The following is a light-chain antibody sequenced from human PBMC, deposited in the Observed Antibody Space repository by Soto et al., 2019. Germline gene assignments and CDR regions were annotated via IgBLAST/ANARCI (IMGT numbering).Light chain of an antibody. Sequence: EIVLTQSPDTLSLSPGESATLSCRASQSVSRYLAWYQQKPGQTPRLLIYDASNRAAGIPARFSGSGSGTDFTLTISSLEPEDFAVYYCQQYNNWPLTFGGGTKVEIK. J-gene: IGKJ4*01. CDR3: QQYNNWPLT. CDR2: DAS. CDR1: QSVSRY. V-gene: IGKV3-11*01.